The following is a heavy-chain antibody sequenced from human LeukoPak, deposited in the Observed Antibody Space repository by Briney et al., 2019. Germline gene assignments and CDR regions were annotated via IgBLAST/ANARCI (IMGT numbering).Heavy chain of an antibody. D-gene: IGHD4-17*01. CDR3: AKENTVTTGFDY. CDR2: IWYDGSNK. V-gene: IGHV3-33*06. CDR1: GFIFSSYG. J-gene: IGHJ4*02. Sequence: SGRSLRLSCAASGFIFSSYGMHWVRQAPGKGLEWVAVIWYDGSNKYYADSVKGRFTISRDNSKNTLYLQMNSLRAEDTAVYYCAKENTVTTGFDYWGQGTLVTVSS.